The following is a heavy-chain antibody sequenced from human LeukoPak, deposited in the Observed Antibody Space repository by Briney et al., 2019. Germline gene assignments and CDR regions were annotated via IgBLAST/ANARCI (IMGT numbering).Heavy chain of an antibody. CDR2: ISSSSSYI. V-gene: IGHV3-21*01. CDR3: ARDDRRRNIVVVVAATAFDM. D-gene: IGHD2-15*01. Sequence: GGSLRLSCAASGFTFSSYSMNWVRQAPGKGLEWVSSISSSSSYIYYADSVKGRFTISRDNAKNSLYLQMNSLRAEDTAVYYCARDDRRRNIVVVVAATAFDMWGQGTMVTVSS. J-gene: IGHJ3*02. CDR1: GFTFSSYS.